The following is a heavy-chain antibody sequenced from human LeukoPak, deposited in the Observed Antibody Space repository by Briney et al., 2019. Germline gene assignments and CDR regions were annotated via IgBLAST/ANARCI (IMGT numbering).Heavy chain of an antibody. CDR3: ASQTYYDFWSGYPSCYYYYMDV. Sequence: ASVKVSCKASGYTFTSYGISWVRQAPGQGLEWMGWISAYNGNTNYAQKLQGRVTMTTDTSTSTAYMELRSLRSDDTAVYYCASQTYYDFWSGYPSCYYYYMDVWGKGTTVTVSS. D-gene: IGHD3-3*01. CDR2: ISAYNGNT. V-gene: IGHV1-18*01. CDR1: GYTFTSYG. J-gene: IGHJ6*03.